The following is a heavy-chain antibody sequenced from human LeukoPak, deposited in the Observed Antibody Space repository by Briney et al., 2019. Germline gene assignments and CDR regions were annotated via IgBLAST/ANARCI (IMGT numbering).Heavy chain of an antibody. CDR2: ISAYNGNT. D-gene: IGHD3-9*01. CDR1: GYTFTSYG. Sequence: ASVKVSCKASGYTFTSYGISWVRQAPGQGLEWMGWISAYNGNTNYAQKLQGRVTMTTDTSTSTAYMELRSLRSDDTAVYYCARDVKKSDILTGDWDYWGQGTLVTVSS. CDR3: ARDVKKSDILTGDWDY. V-gene: IGHV1-18*01. J-gene: IGHJ4*02.